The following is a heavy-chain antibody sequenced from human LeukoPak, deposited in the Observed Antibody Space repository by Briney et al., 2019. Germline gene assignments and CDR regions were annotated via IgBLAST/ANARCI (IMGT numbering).Heavy chain of an antibody. D-gene: IGHD6-13*01. J-gene: IGHJ4*02. Sequence: GGSLRLSCTASGFTFGDYAMSWVRQAPGKGLEWVGFIRSKAYGGTTEYAASVKGRFTISRDDSKSIAYLQTNSLKTEDTAVYYCTGSSSCYYFDYWGQGTLVTVSS. V-gene: IGHV3-49*04. CDR2: IRSKAYGGTT. CDR3: TGSSSCYYFDY. CDR1: GFTFGDYA.